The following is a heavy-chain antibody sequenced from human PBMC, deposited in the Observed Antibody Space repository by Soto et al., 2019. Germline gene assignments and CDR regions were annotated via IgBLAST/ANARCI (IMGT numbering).Heavy chain of an antibody. V-gene: IGHV1-18*01. CDR3: AREGQAPYYYYGMDV. Sequence: ASVKVSCRASGYTFTNYGFSWLRQAPGQGLEWMGWISGYNGNTKYAEKFQGRVTMTTDTSTSTAHMELRSLRSDDTAVYYCAREGQAPYYYYGMDVWGQGSAVKVSS. CDR1: GYTFTNYG. J-gene: IGHJ6*01. CDR2: ISGYNGNT.